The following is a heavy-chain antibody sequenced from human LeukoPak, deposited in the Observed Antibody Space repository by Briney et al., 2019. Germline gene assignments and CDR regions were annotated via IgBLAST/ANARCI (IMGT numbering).Heavy chain of an antibody. CDR1: GGTFSSYA. Sequence: GASVKVSCKASGGTFSSYAISWVRQAPGRGLEWMGGIIPIFGTANYAQKFQGRVTITADESTSTVYMELSSLRSEDTAVYYCARDPGGLHYYYYGMDVWGQGTTVTVSS. J-gene: IGHJ6*02. V-gene: IGHV1-69*13. CDR2: IIPIFGTA. D-gene: IGHD3-16*01. CDR3: ARDPGGLHYYYYGMDV.